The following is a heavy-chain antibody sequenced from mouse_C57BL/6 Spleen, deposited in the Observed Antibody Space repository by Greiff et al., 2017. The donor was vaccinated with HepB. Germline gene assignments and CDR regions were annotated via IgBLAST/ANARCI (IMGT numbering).Heavy chain of an antibody. V-gene: IGHV14-1*01. Sequence: EVQLQQSGAELVRPGASVKLSCTASGFNIKDYYMHWVKQRPEQGLEWIGRIDPEDGDTEYAPKFQGKATMTADTSSNAAYLQLSSLTSEDAAVYYCTTSSGDSYYAMDCWGQGTSVTVSS. CDR2: IDPEDGDT. J-gene: IGHJ4*01. CDR3: TTSSGDSYYAMDC. D-gene: IGHD3-2*02. CDR1: GFNIKDYY.